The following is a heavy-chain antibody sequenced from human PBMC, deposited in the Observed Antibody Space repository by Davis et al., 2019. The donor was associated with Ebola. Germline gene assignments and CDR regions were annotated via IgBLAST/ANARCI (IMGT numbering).Heavy chain of an antibody. CDR3: ARDRFGSGNYYNGRLDY. CDR1: GFTFSTYG. CDR2: SNSDGSST. J-gene: IGHJ4*02. V-gene: IGHV3-74*01. D-gene: IGHD3-10*01. Sequence: PGGSLRLSCAATGFTFSTYGMHWVRQAPGKGLVWVSRSNSDGSSTTYADSVKGRFTISRDNSKNTLYLQMNSLRAEDTAVFYCARDRFGSGNYYNGRLDYWGQGALVTVPS.